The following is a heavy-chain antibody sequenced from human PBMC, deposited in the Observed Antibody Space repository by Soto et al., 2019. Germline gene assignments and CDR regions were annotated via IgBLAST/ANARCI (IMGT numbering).Heavy chain of an antibody. J-gene: IGHJ4*02. D-gene: IGHD3-9*01. CDR1: GGSFSNHY. V-gene: IGHV4-34*01. CDR2: INRRGET. CDR3: ARRPYDILTGYGHFDY. Sequence: SETLSLTCAVYGGSFSNHYWTWMRQPPGKGLEWIGEINRRGETNYNPSLKSRVTISVDTSKNQLSLHLSSVTAADTALYYCARRPYDILTGYGHFDYWGQGTLVTVSS.